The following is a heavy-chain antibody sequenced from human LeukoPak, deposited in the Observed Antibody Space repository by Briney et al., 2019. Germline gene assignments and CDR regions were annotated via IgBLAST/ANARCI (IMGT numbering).Heavy chain of an antibody. J-gene: IGHJ6*03. CDR1: GFTFSSYG. D-gene: IGHD4-17*01. Sequence: GGSLRLSCAASGFTFSSYGMHWVRQAPGKGLEWVAFIRYDGSNKYYADSVKGRFTISRDNSKNTLYLQMNSLRAEDTAVYYCAKGGINYGDYGNYYYYYMDVWGKGTTVTISS. CDR2: IRYDGSNK. CDR3: AKGGINYGDYGNYYYYYMDV. V-gene: IGHV3-30*02.